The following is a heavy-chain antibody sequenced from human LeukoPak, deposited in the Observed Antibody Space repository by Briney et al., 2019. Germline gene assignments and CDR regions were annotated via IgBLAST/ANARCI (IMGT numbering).Heavy chain of an antibody. CDR3: ARGRVLRYFDWLLLDAFDI. D-gene: IGHD3-9*01. Sequence: SETLSLTCTVSGGSISSYYWSWIRQPPGKGLEWIGYIYYSGSTNYNPSLKSRVTISVDTSKNQFSLKLSSVTAADTAVYYCARGRVLRYFDWLLLDAFDIWGQGTMVTVSS. J-gene: IGHJ3*02. V-gene: IGHV4-59*12. CDR1: GGSISSYY. CDR2: IYYSGST.